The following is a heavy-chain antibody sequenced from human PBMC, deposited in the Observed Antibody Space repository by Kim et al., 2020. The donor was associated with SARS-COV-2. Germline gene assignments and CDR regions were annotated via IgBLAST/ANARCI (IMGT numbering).Heavy chain of an antibody. V-gene: IGHV4-59*01. CDR3: AREGSSSRGGMDV. J-gene: IGHJ6*02. Sequence: TPSLKSRVTISVDTSKNPFSLKLSSVAAADTAVYYCAREGSSSRGGMDVWGQGTTVTVSS. D-gene: IGHD6-13*01.